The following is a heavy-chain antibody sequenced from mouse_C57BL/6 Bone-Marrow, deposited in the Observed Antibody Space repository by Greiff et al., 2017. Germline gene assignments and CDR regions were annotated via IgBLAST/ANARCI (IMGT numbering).Heavy chain of an antibody. CDR2: ISYDGSN. CDR3: AREGDDGYYFY. CDR1: GYSITSGYY. Sequence: DVQLQESGPGLVKPSQSLSLTCSVTGYSITSGYYWNWIRQFPGNKLEWMGYISYDGSNNYNPSLKNRISITRDTSKNQFFLKLNSVTTEDTATYYCAREGDDGYYFYWGQGTTLTVSS. J-gene: IGHJ2*01. V-gene: IGHV3-6*01. D-gene: IGHD2-3*01.